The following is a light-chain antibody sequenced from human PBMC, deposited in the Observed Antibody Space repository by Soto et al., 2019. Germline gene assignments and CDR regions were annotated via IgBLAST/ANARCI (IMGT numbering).Light chain of an antibody. CDR3: QSYDTGLSAWV. J-gene: IGLJ7*01. V-gene: IGLV1-40*01. Sequence: QSVLTQSPSVSGAPGQRVTISCTGSSSNIGAGYDVHWYQQLPGTAPKLLIYANSNRLSGVPDRFSGSKSGTSASLAITGLQAEDEADYYCQSYDTGLSAWVFGGGTQLTVL. CDR1: SSNIGAGYD. CDR2: ANS.